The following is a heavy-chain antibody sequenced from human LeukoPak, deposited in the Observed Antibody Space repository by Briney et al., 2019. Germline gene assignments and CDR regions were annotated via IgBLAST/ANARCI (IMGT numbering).Heavy chain of an antibody. J-gene: IGHJ4*02. CDR3: AKKRNSGYVPFDY. V-gene: IGHV1-2*04. CDR2: MNPKNGVT. D-gene: IGHD5-12*01. CDR1: GYTFTDYY. Sequence: ASVKVSCKASGYTFTDYYLHWVRQAPGQGLEWMGWMNPKNGVTKYSQKLQAWVTMTRDTSISTAYMELSSLRSDDTAVYYCAKKRNSGYVPFDYWGQGTLVTVSS.